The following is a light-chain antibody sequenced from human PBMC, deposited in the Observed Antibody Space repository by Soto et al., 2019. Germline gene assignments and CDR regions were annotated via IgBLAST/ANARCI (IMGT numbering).Light chain of an antibody. CDR1: QSVSSN. CDR2: GTS. CDR3: QQYASSRLT. Sequence: EIVMTQSPATLSVSPGERATLSCRASQSVSSNLAWYQQKPGQAPRLLIYGTSTRATGIPDRFSGSGSGTDFTLTISRLEPEDFAVYFCQQYASSRLTFGGGTKVDIK. V-gene: IGKV3-20*01. J-gene: IGKJ4*01.